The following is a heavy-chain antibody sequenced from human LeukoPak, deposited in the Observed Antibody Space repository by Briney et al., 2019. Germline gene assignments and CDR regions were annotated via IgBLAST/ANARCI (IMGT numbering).Heavy chain of an antibody. J-gene: IGHJ5*02. CDR3: ARRITIFHWFDP. CDR2: IYYSRST. Sequence: SETLSLTCTVSGGSISSSSYYWGWIRQPPGKGLEWIGSIYYSRSTYYNPSLKSRVTISVDTSKNQFSLKLSSVTAADTAVYYCARRITIFHWFDPWGQGTLVTVSS. CDR1: GGSISSSSYY. V-gene: IGHV4-39*01. D-gene: IGHD3-3*01.